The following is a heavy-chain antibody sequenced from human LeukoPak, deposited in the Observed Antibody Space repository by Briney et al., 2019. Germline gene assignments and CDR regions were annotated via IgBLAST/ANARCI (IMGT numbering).Heavy chain of an antibody. Sequence: GGSLRLSCAASGFTFSSYSMNWVRQAPGKGLEWVSSISSSSSYIYYADSVKGRFTISRDNAKNSLYLQMNSLRAEDTAVYYCARAFGRMVRGNSNWFDPWGQGTLVTVSS. CDR3: ARAFGRMVRGNSNWFDP. CDR2: ISSSSSYI. CDR1: GFTFSSYS. J-gene: IGHJ5*02. D-gene: IGHD3-10*01. V-gene: IGHV3-21*01.